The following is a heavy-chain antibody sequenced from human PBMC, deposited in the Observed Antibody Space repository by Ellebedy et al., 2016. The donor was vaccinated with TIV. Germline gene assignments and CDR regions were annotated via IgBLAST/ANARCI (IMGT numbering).Heavy chain of an antibody. V-gene: IGHV3-21*01. D-gene: IGHD5-12*01. Sequence: GGSLRLSXAASGFALTGFTLNWVRQAPGKGLEWVSSISSSNDYIYYADSVKGRFTISRDNAKNSLYLQMNSLRAGVTAVYYCARDRSLRGYSYYAGMDVWGQGTTVTVSS. CDR1: GFALTGFT. CDR3: ARDRSLRGYSYYAGMDV. CDR2: ISSSNDYI. J-gene: IGHJ6*02.